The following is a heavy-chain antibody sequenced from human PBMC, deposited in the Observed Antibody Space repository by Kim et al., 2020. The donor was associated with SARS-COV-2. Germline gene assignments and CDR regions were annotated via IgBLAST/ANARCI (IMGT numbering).Heavy chain of an antibody. V-gene: IGHV3-9*01. Sequence: GGSLRLSCAASGFTFDDYAMHWVRQAPGKGLEWVSGISWNSGSIGDADSVKGRFTISRDNAKNSLYLQMNSLRAEDTALYYCAKDAYYYDSSGYYLRIFGAFDIWGQGTMVTVSS. D-gene: IGHD3-22*01. CDR3: AKDAYYYDSSGYYLRIFGAFDI. CDR2: ISWNSGSI. CDR1: GFTFDDYA. J-gene: IGHJ3*02.